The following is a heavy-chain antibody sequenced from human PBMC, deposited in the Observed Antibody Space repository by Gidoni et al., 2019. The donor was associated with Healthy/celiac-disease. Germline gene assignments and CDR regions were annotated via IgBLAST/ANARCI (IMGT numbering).Heavy chain of an antibody. J-gene: IGHJ6*02. CDR3: ARDPILTGDNADSSYYYGMDV. CDR1: EDRVHRKRAA. Sequence: QVQLRQSGPGPVKPSQTLSLTCALSEDRVHRKRAAWTWIRQSPSRGLEWLGRTYHRAKWYNDYAVSVKSRITRNPDTSKNQFSLQLNTVTPEDTAVYYCARDPILTGDNADSSYYYGMDVWGQGTTVTVSS. D-gene: IGHD3-9*01. V-gene: IGHV6-1*01. CDR2: TYHRAKWYN.